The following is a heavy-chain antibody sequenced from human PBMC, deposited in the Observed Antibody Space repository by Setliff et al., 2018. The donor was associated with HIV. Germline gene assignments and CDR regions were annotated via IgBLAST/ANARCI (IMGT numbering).Heavy chain of an antibody. CDR1: GQSISGYY. J-gene: IGHJ6*02. D-gene: IGHD6-19*01. CDR2: IYHSGST. V-gene: IGHV4-34*01. Sequence: PSETLSLTCAVYGQSISGYYWSWIRQTPGKGLEWIGAIYHSGSTTYNPSLKSRVTISVDKSKTQFSLKLSSVTAADTAVDYCARVRVTGIAVAGTYYYYGVDVWGQGTTVTVSS. CDR3: ARVRVTGIAVAGTYYYYGVDV.